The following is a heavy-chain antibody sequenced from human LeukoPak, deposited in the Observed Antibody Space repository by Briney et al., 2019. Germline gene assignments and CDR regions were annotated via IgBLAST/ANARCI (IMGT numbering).Heavy chain of an antibody. CDR3: ARDTRDSSGYSDY. Sequence: SETLSLTCEVSGDSISSDHWWTWVRQTPGKGLEWIGEIYHSGGTNYDSSLKSRVTILIDQSKNQFSLKMISLTAADTAVYYCARDTRDSSGYSDYWGQGTLVTVSS. V-gene: IGHV4-4*02. CDR2: IYHSGGT. J-gene: IGHJ4*02. D-gene: IGHD3-22*01. CDR1: GDSISSDHW.